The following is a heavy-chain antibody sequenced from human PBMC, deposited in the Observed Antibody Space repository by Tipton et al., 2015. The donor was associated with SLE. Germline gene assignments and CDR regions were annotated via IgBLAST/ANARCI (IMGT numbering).Heavy chain of an antibody. J-gene: IGHJ4*02. CDR3: ARHAGLGNYYGALDS. D-gene: IGHD3-10*01. Sequence: TLSLTCTVSGGSLSSYYWSWIRQPPGKGLEWIGYIYYSGSTNYNPSLKSRVTISVDTSGNQFSLTLSSGTAADTAVYYCARHAGLGNYYGALDSWGQGTLVTVSS. CDR2: IYYSGST. V-gene: IGHV4-59*08. CDR1: GGSLSSYY.